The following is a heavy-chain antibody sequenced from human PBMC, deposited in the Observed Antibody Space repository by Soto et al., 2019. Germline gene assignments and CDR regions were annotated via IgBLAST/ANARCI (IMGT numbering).Heavy chain of an antibody. CDR1: GYTFTSYG. V-gene: IGHV1-18*01. CDR3: ARESGGILTGYYDFDY. D-gene: IGHD3-9*01. Sequence: ASVKVSCKASGYTFTSYGISWARQAPGQGLEWMGWISAYNGNTNYAQKLQGRVTMTTDTSTSTAYMELRSLRSDDTAVYYCARESGGILTGYYDFDYWGQGTLVTVSS. J-gene: IGHJ4*02. CDR2: ISAYNGNT.